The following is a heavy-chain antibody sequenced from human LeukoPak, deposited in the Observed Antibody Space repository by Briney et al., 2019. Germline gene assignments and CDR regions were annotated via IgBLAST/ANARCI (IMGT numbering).Heavy chain of an antibody. CDR2: INFSEGDT. Sequence: ASVKVSCKASGYTFTNYFIHWVRQAPGQGLEWMGVINFSEGDTVHAQNLQDRLTMTRDTSAATLYMELSSLRSEDTAVYYCGRDLPTGYASTAYWGQGTMITVSS. J-gene: IGHJ4*02. CDR1: GYTFTNYF. V-gene: IGHV1-46*01. D-gene: IGHD3-16*01. CDR3: GRDLPTGYASTAY.